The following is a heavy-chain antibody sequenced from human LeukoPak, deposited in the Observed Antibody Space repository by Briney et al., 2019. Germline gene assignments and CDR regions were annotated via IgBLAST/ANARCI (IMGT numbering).Heavy chain of an antibody. J-gene: IGHJ4*02. CDR3: ASSVSYRVDY. Sequence: HPGGSLRLSCAASGFTFSSYSMNWVRQAPGEGLEWVSHITASGTAIFYADSVKGRFTISRDNAKNSLYLQMNSLRDEDTAVYYCASSVSYRVDYWGQGTLVTVSS. D-gene: IGHD1-26*01. V-gene: IGHV3-48*02. CDR1: GFTFSSYS. CDR2: ITASGTAI.